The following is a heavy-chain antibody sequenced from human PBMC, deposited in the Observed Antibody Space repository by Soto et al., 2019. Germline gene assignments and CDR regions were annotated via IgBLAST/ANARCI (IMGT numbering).Heavy chain of an antibody. CDR3: ATDRGGYCSGGSCPEAWFDP. Sequence: QVQLVQSGAEEKKPGASVKVSCKASGYTFTTYPMNWLRQAPGQRPEWMGWINVGNGGTKYSQKCQGGGSIXXXTXXSAAYMQLSRLRSDDTAVYYCATDRGGYCSGGSCPEAWFDPWGQGTLVTVTS. J-gene: IGHJ5*02. CDR1: GYTFTTYP. CDR2: INVGNGGT. D-gene: IGHD2-15*01. V-gene: IGHV1-3*05.